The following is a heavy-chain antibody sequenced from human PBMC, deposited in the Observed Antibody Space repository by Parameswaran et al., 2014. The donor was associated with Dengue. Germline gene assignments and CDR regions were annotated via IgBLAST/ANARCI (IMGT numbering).Heavy chain of an antibody. Sequence: WIRQPPGKGPEWVAYISSGSGSSIYYVDSVKGRFTISRDNAKNSLYLQMDSLRAEDTAVYYCARVSWFDPWGQGTLVTVSS. CDR2: ISSGSGSSI. J-gene: IGHJ5*02. V-gene: IGHV3-11*01. CDR3: ARVSWFDP.